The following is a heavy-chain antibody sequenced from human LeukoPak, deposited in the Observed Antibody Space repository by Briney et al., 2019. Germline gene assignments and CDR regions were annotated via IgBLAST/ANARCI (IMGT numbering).Heavy chain of an antibody. D-gene: IGHD3-22*01. Sequence: GGSLRLSCAASGFTFSSYAMSWVRQAPGKGLEWVSAISGSGGSTYYADSVKGRFTITRDNSKNTLYLQMNSLRAEDTAVYYCAKDLYYYDSSGYYLFDYWGQGTLVTVSS. CDR2: ISGSGGST. CDR3: AKDLYYYDSSGYYLFDY. V-gene: IGHV3-23*01. J-gene: IGHJ4*02. CDR1: GFTFSSYA.